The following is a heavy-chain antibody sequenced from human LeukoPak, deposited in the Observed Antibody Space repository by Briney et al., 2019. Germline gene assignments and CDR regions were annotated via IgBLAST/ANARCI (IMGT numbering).Heavy chain of an antibody. Sequence: GGSLRLSCAASGFTVSSNYMSWVRQAPGKGLEWVSVIYSGGSTYYADSVKGRFTISRHNSKNTLYLQMNSLRAEDTAVYYCASHDYGDYGHAFDIWGQGTMVTVSS. J-gene: IGHJ3*02. D-gene: IGHD4-17*01. CDR3: ASHDYGDYGHAFDI. V-gene: IGHV3-53*01. CDR2: IYSGGST. CDR1: GFTVSSNY.